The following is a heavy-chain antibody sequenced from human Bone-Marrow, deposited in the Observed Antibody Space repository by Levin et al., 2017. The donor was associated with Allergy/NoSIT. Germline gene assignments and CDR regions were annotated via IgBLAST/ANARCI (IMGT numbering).Heavy chain of an antibody. J-gene: IGHJ5*02. CDR1: SYSISSGYY. CDR2: INYSGST. CDR3: ARDGSTGYGNWFDP. V-gene: IGHV4-38-2*02. Sequence: SETLSLTCTVSSYSISSGYYWAWIRQSPGKGLEWVGSINYSGSTYYNPSLKSRVTVSLDTSKNQFSLKLNSVTAADTAMYYCARDGSTGYGNWFDPWGQGTLVTVSS. D-gene: IGHD6-13*01.